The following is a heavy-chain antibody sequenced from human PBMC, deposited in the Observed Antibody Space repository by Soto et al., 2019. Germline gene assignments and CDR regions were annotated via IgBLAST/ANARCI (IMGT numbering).Heavy chain of an antibody. D-gene: IGHD4-17*01. CDR2: MNPNSGNT. Sequence: QVQLVQSGAEVKKPGASVKVSCKASGYTFTSYDINWVRQATGQGLEWMGWMNPNSGNTGYAQKFQGRXTXTXXTSISTGYMALSSLRSEDTAVYYCERTRYGDNVDYWGQGTLVTVSS. CDR3: ERTRYGDNVDY. V-gene: IGHV1-8*01. CDR1: GYTFTSYD. J-gene: IGHJ4*02.